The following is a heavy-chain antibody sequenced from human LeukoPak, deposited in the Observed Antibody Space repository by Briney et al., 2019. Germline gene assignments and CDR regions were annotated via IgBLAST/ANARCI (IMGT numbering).Heavy chain of an antibody. CDR3: ARGNSGSRSIPFDY. V-gene: IGHV3-74*01. CDR2: INNDGSST. D-gene: IGHD1-26*01. J-gene: IGHJ4*02. Sequence: GGSLRLSCAASGLTFSNYWIHWVRQAPGEGLVWVSRINNDGSSTSYADSVKGRFTISRDNAKNTLYLQMNGLRAEDTAVYYCARGNSGSRSIPFDYWGQGSLVTVSS. CDR1: GLTFSNYW.